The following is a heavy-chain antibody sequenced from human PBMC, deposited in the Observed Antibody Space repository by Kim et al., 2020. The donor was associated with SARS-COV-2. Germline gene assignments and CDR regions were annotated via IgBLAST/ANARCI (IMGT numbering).Heavy chain of an antibody. J-gene: IGHJ4*02. D-gene: IGHD6-13*01. CDR3: ARSIAAAGTLDY. V-gene: IGHV6-1*01. Sequence: DYAVSVKSRITNNPDTSKNQFSLQLNSVTPEDTAVYYCARSIAAAGTLDYWGQGTLVTVSS.